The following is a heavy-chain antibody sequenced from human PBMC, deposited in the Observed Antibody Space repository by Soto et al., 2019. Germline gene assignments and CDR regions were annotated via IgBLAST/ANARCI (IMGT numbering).Heavy chain of an antibody. CDR3: ARGLAPLPVFAFDI. CDR2: IYWSGDE. CDR1: GFSLSTSGVG. J-gene: IGHJ3*02. D-gene: IGHD6-6*01. Sequence: QGTWKESGPTLVKPTQTLTLTCSFSGFSLSTSGVGVGWIRQSPGKALEWLALIYWSGDEHYRPSLKSRLSIIKDTSKNHVVLIMTDMEPVDTATYYCARGLAPLPVFAFDIWGQGTMVTVSS. V-gene: IGHV2-5*01.